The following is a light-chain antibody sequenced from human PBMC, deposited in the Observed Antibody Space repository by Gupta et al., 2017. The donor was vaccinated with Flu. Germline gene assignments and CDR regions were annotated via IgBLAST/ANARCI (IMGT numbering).Light chain of an antibody. V-gene: IGKV2-30*01. CDR3: MQGTDWPPFT. CDR2: KVS. J-gene: IGKJ3*01. Sequence: DAVMFQSPLSLPVTLGQPTSISCRSSQSLVYSHGNTYLYRFQQRPGQSPRRLIYKVSTRDSGVTDRCSGSGSGTDFSLKISRGEAEDVGVYYCMQGTDWPPFTFGHGTKVEIK. CDR1: QSLVYSHGNTY.